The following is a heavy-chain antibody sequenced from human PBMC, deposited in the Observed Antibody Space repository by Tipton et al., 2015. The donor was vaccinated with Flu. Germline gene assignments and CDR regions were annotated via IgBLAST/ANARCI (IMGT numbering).Heavy chain of an antibody. CDR2: IYSGGST. CDR3: ARISDYLGWYFDL. Sequence: GSLRLSCAASGFTVSSNYMSWVRQAPGKGLEWVSVIYSGGSTYYADSVKGRFTISRDNSKNTLYLQMNSLRAEDTAVYYCARISDYLGWYFDLWGRGTLVTVSS. V-gene: IGHV3-66*01. D-gene: IGHD7-27*01. CDR1: GFTVSSNY. J-gene: IGHJ2*01.